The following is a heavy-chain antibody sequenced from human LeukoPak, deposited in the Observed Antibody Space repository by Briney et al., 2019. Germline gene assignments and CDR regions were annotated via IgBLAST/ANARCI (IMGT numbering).Heavy chain of an antibody. V-gene: IGHV3-23*01. D-gene: IGHD5-12*01. Sequence: GASLRLSCAASGFIFRNYAMSWVRQAPGKGLEWVSAITGSGDTKYYADSVKGRFTISRDNSKNTLYVEMNTLRAEDTAVYYCARIHSGYEPPKEYYGMDVWGKGTTVTVSS. CDR1: GFIFRNYA. CDR3: ARIHSGYEPPKEYYGMDV. CDR2: ITGSGDTK. J-gene: IGHJ6*04.